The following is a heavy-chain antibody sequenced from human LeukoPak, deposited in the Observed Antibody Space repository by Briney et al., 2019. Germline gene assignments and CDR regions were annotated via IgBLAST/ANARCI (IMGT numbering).Heavy chain of an antibody. J-gene: IGHJ6*02. CDR2: IYADGDT. Sequence: PGGSLRLSCAASGFTVRSNYISWVRQAPGKGLEWVSVIYADGDTYYANSVKGRFTISRDNSKNTLYLQMNSLRAEDTAVYYCARDLRVLWFGELLDYYYYGMDVWGQGTTVTVSS. CDR3: ARDLRVLWFGELLDYYYYGMDV. D-gene: IGHD3-10*01. V-gene: IGHV3-66*01. CDR1: GFTVRSNY.